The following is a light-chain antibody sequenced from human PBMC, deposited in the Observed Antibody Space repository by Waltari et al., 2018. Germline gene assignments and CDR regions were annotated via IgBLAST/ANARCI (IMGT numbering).Light chain of an antibody. Sequence: IQMTQSPSSLSASVGDRVTITCRASQGISNSLAWYQQKPGKAPKLLLYATSRVESGVPSRFSGSGSGTDYTLTINSLQPEDLATYYCHQYYTTPYTFGQGTKLEIK. J-gene: IGKJ2*01. CDR3: HQYYTTPYT. V-gene: IGKV1-NL1*01. CDR1: QGISNS. CDR2: ATS.